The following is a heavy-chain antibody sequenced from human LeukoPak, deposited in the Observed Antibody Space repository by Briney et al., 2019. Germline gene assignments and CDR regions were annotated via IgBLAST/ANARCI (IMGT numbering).Heavy chain of an antibody. CDR2: INHSGST. J-gene: IGHJ3*02. Sequence: PSETLSLTCAVYGGSFSGYYWSRIRQPPGKGLEWIGEINHSGSTNYNPSLKSRVTISVDTSKNQFSLKLSSVTAADTAVYYCARALGYYYPDAFDIWGQGTMVTVSS. D-gene: IGHD3-22*01. CDR1: GGSFSGYY. CDR3: ARALGYYYPDAFDI. V-gene: IGHV4-34*01.